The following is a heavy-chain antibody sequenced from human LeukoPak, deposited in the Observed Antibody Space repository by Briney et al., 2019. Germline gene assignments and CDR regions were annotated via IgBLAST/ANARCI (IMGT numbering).Heavy chain of an antibody. J-gene: IGHJ5*02. V-gene: IGHV1-18*01. CDR1: GYTFTSYG. CDR2: ISAYNGNT. CDR3: ARELIIAVAGFNWFDP. Sequence: ASVKVSCKASGYTFTSYGISWVRQAPGQGLEWMGWISAYNGNTNYAQKLQGRVTMTTDTSTSTAYMELRSLRSDDTAVYYSARELIIAVAGFNWFDPWGQGTLVTVSS. D-gene: IGHD6-19*01.